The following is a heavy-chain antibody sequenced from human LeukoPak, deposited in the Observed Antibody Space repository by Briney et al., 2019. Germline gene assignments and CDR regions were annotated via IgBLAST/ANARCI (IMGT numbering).Heavy chain of an antibody. V-gene: IGHV1-69*13. D-gene: IGHD5-24*01. CDR2: IIPIFGTA. J-gene: IGHJ4*02. Sequence: SVKVSCKASGGTFSSYTISWVRQAPGQGLEWMGGIIPIFGTANYAQKFQGRVTITADESTSPAYMELSSLRSEDTAVYYCARVVATILPDWGQGTLVTVSS. CDR3: ARVVATILPD. CDR1: GGTFSSYT.